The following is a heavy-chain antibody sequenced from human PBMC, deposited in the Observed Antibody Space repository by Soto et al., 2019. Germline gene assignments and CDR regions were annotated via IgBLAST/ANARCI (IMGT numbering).Heavy chain of an antibody. Sequence: PSETLSLTCTVSGGSISSGDYYWSWIRQPPGKGPEWVSAISGSGGSTYYADSVKGRFTISRDNSKSTLYLQMNSLRAEDTAVYYCASHYGDYISSVGLYWGQGTLVTVSS. V-gene: IGHV3-23*01. CDR3: ASHYGDYISSVGLY. J-gene: IGHJ4*02. CDR2: ISGSGGST. CDR1: GGSISSGDYY. D-gene: IGHD4-17*01.